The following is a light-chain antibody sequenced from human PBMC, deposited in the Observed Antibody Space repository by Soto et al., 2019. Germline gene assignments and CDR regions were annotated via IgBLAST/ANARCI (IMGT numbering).Light chain of an antibody. CDR2: GAS. CDR3: QQYNNWPIT. Sequence: EIVMTNSPVTLSVSPGERATLSCRASQSVSSNLAWYQQKPGQAPRLLIYGASTRATGIPARFSGSGSGTEFTLTISSLQSEDFAVYYCQQYNNWPITFGQGTRLEIK. J-gene: IGKJ5*01. CDR1: QSVSSN. V-gene: IGKV3D-15*01.